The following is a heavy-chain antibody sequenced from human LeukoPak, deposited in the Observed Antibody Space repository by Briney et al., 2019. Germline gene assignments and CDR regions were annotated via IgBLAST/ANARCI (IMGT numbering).Heavy chain of an antibody. CDR3: ARLEGGDYMDV. CDR1: GGSISSYY. V-gene: IGHV4-4*09. CDR2: IYTSGST. J-gene: IGHJ6*03. Sequence: SETLSLTCTVSGGSISSYYWSWIRQPPGKGLEWIGYIYTSGSTNYNPSLKSRVTISVDTSKNQFSLKLSSVTAADTAVYYCARLEGGDYMDVWGKGTTVTVSS. D-gene: IGHD3-16*01.